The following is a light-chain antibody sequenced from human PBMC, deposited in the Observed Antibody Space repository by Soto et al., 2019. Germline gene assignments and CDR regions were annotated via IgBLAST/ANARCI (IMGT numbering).Light chain of an antibody. J-gene: IGKJ5*01. CDR1: QSISIY. CDR2: AAS. CDR3: QQSYDHPVT. V-gene: IGKV1-39*01. Sequence: DIQMTLSPSSLSASVGDRVSITCRASQSISIYLNWFHQKPGEAPNLLIYAASTLQSGVPSRFSGSGSGTDFTLTISNLQPEDFATYYCQQSYDHPVTFGQGTRLDIK.